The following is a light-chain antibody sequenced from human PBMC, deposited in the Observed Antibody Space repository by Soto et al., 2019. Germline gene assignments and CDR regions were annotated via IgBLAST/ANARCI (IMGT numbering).Light chain of an antibody. Sequence: DIQMTQSPSSLSASVGDRVTITCQASQDISNYLNWYQQKPGKAPKLLIYDASNLETGVPSRFSGSGPGTDFTFTISSLQPEDIATYYCQQYDNLPRTFGPGTKVDIK. J-gene: IGKJ3*01. CDR3: QQYDNLPRT. V-gene: IGKV1-33*01. CDR2: DAS. CDR1: QDISNY.